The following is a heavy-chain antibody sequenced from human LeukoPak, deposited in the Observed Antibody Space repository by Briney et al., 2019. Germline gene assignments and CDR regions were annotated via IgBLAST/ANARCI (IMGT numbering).Heavy chain of an antibody. J-gene: IGHJ4*02. V-gene: IGHV3-23*01. Sequence: GGSLRLSCAASGFTFSSYAMSWVRQAPGKGLEWVSAISGSGGSTYYADSVKGRFTISRDHSKNTLFLQMNSLRAEDTAIYYCAKTQGWDYYDSSGYSSFDCWGQGTLVTVSS. CDR1: GFTFSSYA. D-gene: IGHD3-22*01. CDR3: AKTQGWDYYDSSGYSSFDC. CDR2: ISGSGGST.